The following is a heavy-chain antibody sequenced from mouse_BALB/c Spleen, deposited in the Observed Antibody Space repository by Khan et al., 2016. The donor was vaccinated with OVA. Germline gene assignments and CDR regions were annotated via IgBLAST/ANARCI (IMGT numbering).Heavy chain of an antibody. CDR1: GFTFSNYA. J-gene: IGHJ3*01. CDR3: ASDYWFAY. D-gene: IGHD1-1*02. V-gene: IGHV5-6-5*01. Sequence: EVELVESGGGLVKPGGSLKLSCAASGFTFSNYAMSWVRQSPEKGLEWVASICSGDSTYYPDSVKGRLTISRDNARNLLYLQMSSLRPEDTAVYYCASDYWFAYWGKGTLVTVSA. CDR2: ICSGDST.